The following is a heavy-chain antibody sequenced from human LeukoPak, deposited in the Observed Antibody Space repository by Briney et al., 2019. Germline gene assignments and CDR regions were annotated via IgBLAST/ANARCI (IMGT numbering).Heavy chain of an antibody. CDR1: GFTFDDYG. Sequence: PGGSLRLSCAASGFTFDDYGMSWVRQAPGKGLEWVSGINWNGGSTGYADSVKGRFTISRDNAKNSLYLQMNSLRAEDTAVYYCARALGYCTNGLCYGGSLPPNFDYWGQGILVTVSS. CDR2: INWNGGST. J-gene: IGHJ4*02. V-gene: IGHV3-20*04. D-gene: IGHD2-8*01. CDR3: ARALGYCTNGLCYGGSLPPNFDY.